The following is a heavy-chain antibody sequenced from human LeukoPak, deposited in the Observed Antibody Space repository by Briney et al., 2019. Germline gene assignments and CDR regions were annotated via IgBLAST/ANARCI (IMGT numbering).Heavy chain of an antibody. D-gene: IGHD2-2*01. CDR1: GGSISSSRYY. V-gene: IGHV4-39*01. J-gene: IGHJ4*02. CDR2: IYYSGST. Sequence: SETLSLTCTVSGGSISSSRYYWGWIRQPPGKGLEWIGNIYYSGSTYYNPSLKSRVTISVDTSKNQFSLKLSSVTAADTAVYYCAATIILPAAMGFDYWGQGTLVTVSS. CDR3: AATIILPAAMGFDY.